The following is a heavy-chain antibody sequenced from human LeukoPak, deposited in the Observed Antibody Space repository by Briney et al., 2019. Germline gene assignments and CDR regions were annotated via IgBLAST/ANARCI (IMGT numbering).Heavy chain of an antibody. J-gene: IGHJ4*02. D-gene: IGHD6-6*01. CDR2: ISYDGSNK. CDR1: GFTFSNYA. V-gene: IGHV3-30-3*01. CDR3: AAPKRGQLASFDY. Sequence: PGGSLRLSCAASGFTFSNYAMHWVRQAPGKGLEWVALISYDGSNKYYADSVKGRFTLSRDNSKNTLYVQMNSLRAEDTAVYYCAAPKRGQLASFDYWGQGTLVTVSS.